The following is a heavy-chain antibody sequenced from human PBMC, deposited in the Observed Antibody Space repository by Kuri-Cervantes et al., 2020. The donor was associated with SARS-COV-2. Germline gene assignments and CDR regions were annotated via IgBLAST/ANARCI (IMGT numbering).Heavy chain of an antibody. CDR3: AKPIHDYSLGYHDAFDI. Sequence: GESLKISCAASGFTFSSYAMHWVRQAPGKGLEWVAVISYDGSNKYYADSVKGRFTISRDNSKNTPYLQMNSLRAEDTTVYYCAKPIHDYSLGYHDAFDIWGQGTMVTVSS. J-gene: IGHJ3*02. V-gene: IGHV3-30-3*02. D-gene: IGHD4-11*01. CDR2: ISYDGSNK. CDR1: GFTFSSYA.